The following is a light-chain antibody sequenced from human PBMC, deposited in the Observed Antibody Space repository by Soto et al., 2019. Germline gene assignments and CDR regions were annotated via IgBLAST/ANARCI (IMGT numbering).Light chain of an antibody. V-gene: IGKV1-39*01. CDR1: QSIVTY. J-gene: IGKJ1*01. Sequence: DIHMTQSPSSLSASVGDRVTITCRASQSIVTYLNWYLQKPGKAPKLLIYAASNLQSGVPSRFSGGGSGTAFTLTISSLQPEDFATYYCQHYSSNSGTFGPGTKVDIK. CDR3: QHYSSNSGT. CDR2: AAS.